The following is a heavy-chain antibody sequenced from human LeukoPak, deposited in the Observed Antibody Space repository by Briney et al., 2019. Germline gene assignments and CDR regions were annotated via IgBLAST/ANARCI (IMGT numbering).Heavy chain of an antibody. Sequence: HTGGSLRLSCAASGFTFSSYSMNWVRQAPGKGLEWVSAISGSGGSTYYADSVKGRFTISRDNSKNTLYLQMNSLRAEDTAVYYCAKSRLGDHTFWWFDPWGQGTLVTVSS. CDR2: ISGSGGST. J-gene: IGHJ5*02. CDR1: GFTFSSYS. V-gene: IGHV3-23*01. CDR3: AKSRLGDHTFWWFDP. D-gene: IGHD2-21*02.